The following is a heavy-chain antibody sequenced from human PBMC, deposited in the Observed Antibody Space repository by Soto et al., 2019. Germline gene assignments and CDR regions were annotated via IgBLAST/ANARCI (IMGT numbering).Heavy chain of an antibody. CDR3: ARDRYSSGWLDAFDI. Sequence: EVQLVESGGGLVQPGGSLRLSCAASGFTVSSNSMSWVRQAPGKGLEWVSVIYSGGSTYYADSVKGRFTISRHSSKNTLYLQMNGLRAEDTAVYYCARDRYSSGWLDAFDIWGQGTMVTVSS. D-gene: IGHD6-19*01. CDR1: GFTVSSNS. J-gene: IGHJ3*02. V-gene: IGHV3-53*04. CDR2: IYSGGST.